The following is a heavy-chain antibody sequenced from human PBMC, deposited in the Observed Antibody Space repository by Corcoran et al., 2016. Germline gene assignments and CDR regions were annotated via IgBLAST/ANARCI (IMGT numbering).Heavy chain of an antibody. CDR1: GFTFSNAW. V-gene: IGHV3-15*01. CDR2: IKSKTDGGTT. J-gene: IGHJ4*02. D-gene: IGHD2-15*01. Sequence: EVQLVESGGGLVKPGGSLRLSCAASGFTFSNAWMSWVRQAPGKGLVWVGRIKSKTDGGTTDYAAPVKGRFTISRDDSKNTLYLQMNSLKTENTAVYYCTTGVGVSARSLPDYWGQGTLVTVSS. CDR3: TTGVGVSARSLPDY.